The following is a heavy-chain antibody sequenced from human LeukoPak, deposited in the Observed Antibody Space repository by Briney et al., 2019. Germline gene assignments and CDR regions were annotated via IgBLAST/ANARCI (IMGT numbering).Heavy chain of an antibody. V-gene: IGHV3-30*18. J-gene: IGHJ4*02. Sequence: PGRSLRLPCAASGFTFSSYGMHWVRQAPGRGLEWVTVISYDGSNKYYADSVKGRFTIPRDNSKNTLYLQMNSLRAEDTAVYYCAKDRWYTAMGLFDYWGQGTLVTVSS. CDR3: AKDRWYTAMGLFDY. CDR2: ISYDGSNK. CDR1: GFTFSSYG. D-gene: IGHD5-18*01.